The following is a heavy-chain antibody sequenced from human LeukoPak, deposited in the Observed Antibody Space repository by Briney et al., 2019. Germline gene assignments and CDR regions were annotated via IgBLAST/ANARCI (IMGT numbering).Heavy chain of an antibody. J-gene: IGHJ4*02. CDR3: ARDRSGYSYY. Sequence: PGGSLRLSCTVSGFTFSSYSMNWVRQAPGKGLEWVSYISSSSSSIYYADSVKGRFTISRDNAKNSLYLQMNSLRAEDTAVYHCARDRSGYSYYWGQGTLVTVSS. CDR1: GFTFSSYS. CDR2: ISSSSSSI. V-gene: IGHV3-48*01. D-gene: IGHD3-22*01.